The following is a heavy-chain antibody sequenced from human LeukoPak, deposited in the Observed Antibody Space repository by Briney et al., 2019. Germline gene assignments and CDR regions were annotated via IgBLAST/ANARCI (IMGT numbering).Heavy chain of an antibody. CDR2: INAGNGNT. V-gene: IGHV1-3*01. CDR1: GYTFTSYA. J-gene: IGHJ3*02. CDR3: ARAGNMIVVVPKGLGAFDI. Sequence: ASVKVSCKASGYTFTSYAMHWVRQAPGQRLEWMGWINAGNGNTKYSQKFQGRVTITRDTSASTAYMELSSLRSEDTAVYYCARAGNMIVVVPKGLGAFDIWGQGTMVTVSS. D-gene: IGHD3-22*01.